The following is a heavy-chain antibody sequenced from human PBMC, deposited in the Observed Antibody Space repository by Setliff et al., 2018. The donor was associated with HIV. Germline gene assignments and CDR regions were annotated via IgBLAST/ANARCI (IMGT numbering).Heavy chain of an antibody. CDR3: SKLSRLTSLRNAFDI. Sequence: SETLSLTCTVSSGSISSGGYFWGWIRQHPGKGLEWIGYIYYTGSTYYNPSLKSRVTISIDTSKNQFSLNLSSVTAADSAVYYCSKLSRLTSLRNAFDIWGQGAVVTVSS. CDR2: IYYTGST. CDR1: SGSISSGGYF. D-gene: IGHD3-10*01. V-gene: IGHV4-31*03. J-gene: IGHJ3*02.